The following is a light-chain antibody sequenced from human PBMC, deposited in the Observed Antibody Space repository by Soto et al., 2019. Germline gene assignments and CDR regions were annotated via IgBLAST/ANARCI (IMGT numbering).Light chain of an antibody. CDR1: QSISSY. J-gene: IGKJ4*01. CDR2: AAS. Sequence: DIQMTQSPSSLSASVGDRVTITCRASQSISSYLNWYQQKPGKVPKLLIYAASSLQSGVPSRFSGSGSGTYFTLTISSLQPEDFATYHCQQSYSTPLTFGGGTKVEIK. V-gene: IGKV1-39*01. CDR3: QQSYSTPLT.